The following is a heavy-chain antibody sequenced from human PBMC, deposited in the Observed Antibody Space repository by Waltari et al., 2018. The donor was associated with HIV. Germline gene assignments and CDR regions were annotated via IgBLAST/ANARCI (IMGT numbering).Heavy chain of an antibody. Sequence: QDQLVQSGAEVRKPGSSVTVSCKASADTFNSYALTWVRQAPGQGPEWLGRIIPALGSTNYAPRFRGRVTITADKSTTTAYMELSRLTSEDTAVYFCARAGLRQLGRPYYYGLDVWGQGTTVTVSS. CDR1: ADTFNSYA. CDR3: ARAGLRQLGRPYYYGLDV. V-gene: IGHV1-69*04. D-gene: IGHD6-6*01. J-gene: IGHJ6*02. CDR2: IIPALGST.